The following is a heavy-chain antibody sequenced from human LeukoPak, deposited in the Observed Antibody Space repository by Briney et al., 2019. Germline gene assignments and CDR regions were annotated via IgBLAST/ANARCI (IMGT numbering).Heavy chain of an antibody. Sequence: PSETLSLTCAVSGYSISSGYYWGWIRQPPGKGLEWIGSIYHSGSTYYNPSLKSRVTISVDTSKNQFSLKLSSVTAADTAVYYCARHGERFLEWLSPTVRYDSSGYYSLGYWGQGTLVTVSS. CDR2: IYHSGST. D-gene: IGHD3-22*01. CDR3: ARHGERFLEWLSPTVRYDSSGYYSLGY. J-gene: IGHJ4*02. V-gene: IGHV4-38-2*01. CDR1: GYSISSGYY.